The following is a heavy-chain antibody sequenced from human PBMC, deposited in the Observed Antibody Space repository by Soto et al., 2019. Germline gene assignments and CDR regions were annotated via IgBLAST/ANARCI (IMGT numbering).Heavy chain of an antibody. CDR2: INPNSGAT. Sequence: ASVKVSCKASGYTYTAYYIYWLRQAPGHGLEWMGWINPNSGATNYAHNFQGRVTMTRDTSIRAAYMELSRLSSDDTAVYYCAKDQGGYMVSGMDVWGQGSTVTDS. J-gene: IGHJ6*02. CDR3: AKDQGGYMVSGMDV. CDR1: GYTYTAYY. V-gene: IGHV1-2*02. D-gene: IGHD2-8*01.